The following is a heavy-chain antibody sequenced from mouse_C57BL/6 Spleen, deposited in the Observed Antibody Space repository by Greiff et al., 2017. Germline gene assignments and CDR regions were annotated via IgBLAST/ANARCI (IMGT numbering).Heavy chain of an antibody. J-gene: IGHJ1*03. CDR1: GYTFTSYW. CDR3: ARSVTTVVEGYFEV. V-gene: IGHV1-64*01. Sequence: QVHVKQPGAELVKPGASVKLSCKASGYTFTSYWMHWVKQRPGQGLEWIGMIHPNSGSTNYNEKFKSKATLTVDKSSSTAYMQLSSLTSEDSAVYYCARSVTTVVEGYFEVWGTGTTVTVSS. CDR2: IHPNSGST. D-gene: IGHD1-1*01.